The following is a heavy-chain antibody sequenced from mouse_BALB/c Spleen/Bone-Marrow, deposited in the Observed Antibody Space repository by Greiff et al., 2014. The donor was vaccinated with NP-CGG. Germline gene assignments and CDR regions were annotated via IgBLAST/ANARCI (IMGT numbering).Heavy chain of an antibody. CDR2: INPNNGGT. J-gene: IGHJ2*01. V-gene: IGHV1S81*02. Sequence: VQLQQSGAELVKPGTSVKLSCKASGYTFTTYYMYWVKQRPGLGLEWIGEINPNNGGTNFKEKFKSKATLTVDKSSSTAYMQLSSLTSEDSAVYYCTRGRTWDFDYWGQGTTLTVSS. D-gene: IGHD4-1*01. CDR1: GYTFTTYY. CDR3: TRGRTWDFDY.